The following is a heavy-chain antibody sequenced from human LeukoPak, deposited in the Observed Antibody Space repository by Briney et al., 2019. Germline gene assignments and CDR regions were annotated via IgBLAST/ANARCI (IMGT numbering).Heavy chain of an antibody. Sequence: SETLSLTCTVSGGSISSYYWSWIRQPPGKGLEWIGYIYCSGSTNYNPSLKSRVTISVDTSKNQFSLKLSSVTAADTAVYYCARMSTVTTFGVDYYGMDVWGQGTTVTVSS. V-gene: IGHV4-59*01. CDR3: ARMSTVTTFGVDYYGMDV. J-gene: IGHJ6*02. CDR1: GGSISSYY. D-gene: IGHD4-11*01. CDR2: IYCSGST.